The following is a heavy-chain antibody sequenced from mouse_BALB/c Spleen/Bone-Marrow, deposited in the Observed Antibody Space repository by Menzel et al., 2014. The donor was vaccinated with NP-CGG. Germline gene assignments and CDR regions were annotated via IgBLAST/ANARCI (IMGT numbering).Heavy chain of an antibody. CDR2: IYPYNGGT. CDR1: GYTFTDYN. J-gene: IGHJ3*01. D-gene: IGHD1-2*01. Sequence: VHVKQSGPELVKPGASVKISCKASGYTFTDYNMHWVKQSHGKSLEWIGYIYPYNGGTGCNQKFKSKATLTVDNSSSTAYMELRSLTSEDSAVYYCARRFITTAAWFAYWGQGTLVTVSA. CDR3: ARRFITTAAWFAY. V-gene: IGHV1S29*02.